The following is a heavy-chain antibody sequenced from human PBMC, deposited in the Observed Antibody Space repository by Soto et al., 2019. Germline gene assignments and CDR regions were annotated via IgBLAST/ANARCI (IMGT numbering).Heavy chain of an antibody. J-gene: IGHJ5*02. CDR2: IYYSGST. D-gene: IGHD3-9*01. CDR1: GGSVSSGSYY. V-gene: IGHV4-61*01. CDR3: ARGVLRYFDWALDWFDP. Sequence: PSETLSLTCTVSGGSVSSGSYYWSWIRQPPGKGLEWIGYIYYSGSTNYNPSLKSRVTISVDTSKNQFSLKLSSVTAADTAVYYCARGVLRYFDWALDWFDPWGQGTLVTVSS.